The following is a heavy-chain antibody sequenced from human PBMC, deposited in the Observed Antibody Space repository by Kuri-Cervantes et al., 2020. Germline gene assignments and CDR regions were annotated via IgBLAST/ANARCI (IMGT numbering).Heavy chain of an antibody. D-gene: IGHD3-3*01. CDR3: AKGPYSWSGYSTGAYYYYYYGMDV. CDR1: GFTVSSNY. V-gene: IGHV3-66*01. J-gene: IGHJ6*02. Sequence: GGSLRLSCAASGFTVSSNYMSWVRQAPGKGLEWVSVIYSGGSTYYADSVKGRFTISRDNSKNTLYLQMNSLRAEDTAVYYCAKGPYSWSGYSTGAYYYYYYGMDVWGQGTTVTVSS. CDR2: IYSGGST.